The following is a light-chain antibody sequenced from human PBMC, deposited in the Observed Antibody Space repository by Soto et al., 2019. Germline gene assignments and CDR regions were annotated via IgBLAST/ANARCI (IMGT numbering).Light chain of an antibody. CDR2: GNS. CDR1: SSKIGAGYD. CDR3: QSYDSSLSAHYV. Sequence: QSVLTQPPSGSGAPGQRVTISCPGSSSKIGAGYDVHWYQQLPGTAPKLLIYGNSNRPSGVPDRFSGSKSGTSASLAITGLQAEDEADYYCQSYDSSLSAHYVFGTGTKLTVL. J-gene: IGLJ1*01. V-gene: IGLV1-40*01.